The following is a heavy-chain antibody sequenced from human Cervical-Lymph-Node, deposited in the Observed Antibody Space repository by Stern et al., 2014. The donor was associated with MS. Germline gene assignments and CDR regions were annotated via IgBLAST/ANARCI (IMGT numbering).Heavy chain of an antibody. CDR1: GGSISTSNW. Sequence: QVQLQESGPGLVRPSGTLSLTCAVSGGSISTSNWWSWVRQSPGKGLEWIGEIAHSGYTTPNPSLKSRVTMSVDKSKNQFSLRLTSVTAADTGVYYCARREVLFYYGMDVWGQGTSVTVSS. V-gene: IGHV4-4*02. J-gene: IGHJ6*02. D-gene: IGHD4/OR15-4a*01. CDR3: ARREVLFYYGMDV. CDR2: IAHSGYT.